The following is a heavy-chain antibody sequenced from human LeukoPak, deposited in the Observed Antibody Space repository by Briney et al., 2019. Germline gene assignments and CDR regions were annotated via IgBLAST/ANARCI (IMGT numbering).Heavy chain of an antibody. CDR1: GFTFSNHW. Sequence: GGSLRLSCAASGFTFSNHWMHWVRQAPGKGLMWVSRISRGASRTDYADSVKGRFTISRDDAKNTLYLQVNSLRVEDTGVYFCARGGSDTAMAHDYWGQGILVTVSS. J-gene: IGHJ4*02. CDR2: ISRGASRT. CDR3: ARGGSDTAMAHDY. D-gene: IGHD5-18*01. V-gene: IGHV3-74*01.